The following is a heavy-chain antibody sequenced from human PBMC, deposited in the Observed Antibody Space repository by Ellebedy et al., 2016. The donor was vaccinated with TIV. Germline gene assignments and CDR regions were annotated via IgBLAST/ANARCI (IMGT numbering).Heavy chain of an antibody. CDR2: ISSSSSTI. CDR3: ARGGAFSLRN. D-gene: IGHD3-3*02. CDR1: GFTFSDYY. J-gene: IGHJ4*02. V-gene: IGHV3-11*04. Sequence: GESLKISCAASGFTFSDYYMSWIRQAPGKGLEWVSYISSSSSTIYYADSVKGRFTISRDNAKNSLYLQMNSLRDEDTAVYYCARGGAFSLRNWGQGTLVTVSS.